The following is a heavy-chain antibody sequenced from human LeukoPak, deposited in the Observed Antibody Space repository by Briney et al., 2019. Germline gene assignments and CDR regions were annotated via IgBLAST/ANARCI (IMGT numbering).Heavy chain of an antibody. J-gene: IGHJ4*02. D-gene: IGHD3-3*01. CDR2: ISSSGSTI. V-gene: IGHV3-11*01. CDR3: ARVGYYDFWSGYYRIAAAGAEVPYYFDY. Sequence: KAGGSLRLSCAASGFTFSDYYMSWIRQAPGKGLEWVSYISSSGSTIYYADSVKGRFTISRDNAKNSLYLQMNSLRAEDTAVYYCARVGYYDFWSGYYRIAAAGAEVPYYFDYWGQGTLVTVSS. CDR1: GFTFSDYY.